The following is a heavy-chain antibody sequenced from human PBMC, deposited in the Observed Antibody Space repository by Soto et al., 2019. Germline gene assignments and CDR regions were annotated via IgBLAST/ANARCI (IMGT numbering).Heavy chain of an antibody. CDR2: FSSSGDST. V-gene: IGHV3-23*01. CDR3: AKDPNGNYVGAFDI. CDR1: GFTFSPYA. Sequence: EVQLLESGGGLVQPGGSLRLSCVASGFTFSPYAMSWVRQAPGKGLEWVSGFSSSGDSTYYADSVKGRFTISRDNSKNMLYLQMSSLRADDTALYYCAKDPNGNYVGAFDIRGQGTMVTVSS. D-gene: IGHD1-7*01. J-gene: IGHJ3*02.